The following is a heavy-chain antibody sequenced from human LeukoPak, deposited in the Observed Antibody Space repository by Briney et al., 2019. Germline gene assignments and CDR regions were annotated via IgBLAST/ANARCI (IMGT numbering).Heavy chain of an antibody. CDR3: ANHDSSAWYAY. V-gene: IGHV3-23*01. J-gene: IGHJ4*02. CDR2: ISGSGGST. Sequence: GGYLRLSCAASGFTFSSYAMTWVRQAPGKGLEWVSAISGSGGSTYYADSVKGRFTISRDNSKNTLYLQMNSLRADDTAVYYCANHDSSAWYAYWGQGTLVTVSS. D-gene: IGHD6-19*01. CDR1: GFTFSSYA.